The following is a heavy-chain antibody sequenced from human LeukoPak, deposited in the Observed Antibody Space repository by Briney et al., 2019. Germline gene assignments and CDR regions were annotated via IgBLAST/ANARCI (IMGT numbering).Heavy chain of an antibody. CDR1: GFTFDDYA. V-gene: IGHV3-9*01. CDR3: ARALDRDAFDI. Sequence: GRSLRLSCAASGFTFDDYAMHWVRQAPGKGLEWVSGISWNSGSIGYADSVKGRFTISRDNAKNSLYLQMNSLRAEDTAVYYCARALDRDAFDIWGQGTMVTVSS. J-gene: IGHJ3*02. D-gene: IGHD1-1*01. CDR2: ISWNSGSI.